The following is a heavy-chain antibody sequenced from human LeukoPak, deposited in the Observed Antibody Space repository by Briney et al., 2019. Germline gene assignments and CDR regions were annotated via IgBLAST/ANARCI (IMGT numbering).Heavy chain of an antibody. CDR3: ARVSNWNYDY. J-gene: IGHJ4*02. CDR2: IRYDGSNK. D-gene: IGHD1-7*01. Sequence: GGSLRLSCAASGFTFSSYGMHWVRQAPGKGLEWVAFIRYDGSNKYYADSVKGRFTISRDNAKNTLYLQMNSLRAEDTAVYYCARVSNWNYDYWGQGTLVTVSS. V-gene: IGHV3-30*02. CDR1: GFTFSSYG.